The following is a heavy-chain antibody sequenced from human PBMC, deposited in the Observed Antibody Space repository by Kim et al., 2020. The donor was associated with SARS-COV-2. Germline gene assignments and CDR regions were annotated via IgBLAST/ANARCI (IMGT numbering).Heavy chain of an antibody. CDR3: ARIPNYYYYYMDV. CDR1: GGSISSYY. J-gene: IGHJ6*03. V-gene: IGHV4-59*01. Sequence: SETLSLTCTVSGGSISSYYWSWIRQPPGKGLEWIGYIYYSGSTNYNPSLKSRVTISVDTSKNQFSLKLSSVTAADTAVYYCARIPNYYYYYMDVWGKGTTVTVSS. CDR2: IYYSGST.